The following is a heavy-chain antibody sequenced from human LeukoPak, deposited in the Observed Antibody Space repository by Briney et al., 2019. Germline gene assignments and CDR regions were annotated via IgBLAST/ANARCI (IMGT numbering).Heavy chain of an antibody. Sequence: ASVKVSCKASGYTFTGYYMHWVRQAPGQGLEWMGWINPNSGGTNYAQKFQGRVTITADESTSTAYMELSSLRSEDTAVYYCARNAGFASSSYYFDYWGQGTLVTVSS. CDR1: GYTFTGYY. V-gene: IGHV1-2*02. J-gene: IGHJ4*02. CDR3: ARNAGFASSSYYFDY. CDR2: INPNSGGT. D-gene: IGHD6-6*01.